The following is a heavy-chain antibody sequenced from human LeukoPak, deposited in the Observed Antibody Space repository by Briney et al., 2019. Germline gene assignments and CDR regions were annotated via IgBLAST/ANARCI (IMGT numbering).Heavy chain of an antibody. D-gene: IGHD3-3*01. CDR1: GYTFTSYD. Sequence: ASVKVSCKASGYTFTSYDIDWVRQATGQGLERMGWMNPNSGNTGYAQKFQGRVTMTRNTSISTAYMELSSLRSEDTAVYYCARSSSYYAFWSGYYNAPNCFDYWGQGTLVTVSS. CDR2: MNPNSGNT. V-gene: IGHV1-8*01. J-gene: IGHJ4*02. CDR3: ARSSSYYAFWSGYYNAPNCFDY.